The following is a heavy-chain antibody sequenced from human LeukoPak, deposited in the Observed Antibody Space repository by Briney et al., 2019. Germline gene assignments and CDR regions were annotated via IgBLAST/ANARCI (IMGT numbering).Heavy chain of an antibody. J-gene: IGHJ4*02. CDR1: GGSVNAYY. D-gene: IGHD5-24*01. CDR3: ARHLKKNGYNYYFDY. V-gene: IGHV4-59*08. Sequence: SETLSLTCTVAGGSVNAYYWGWIRQPPGKGLEWIGYISYSGGTNYNPSLKSRVTISVDTSRNHFSLRLRSVTATDTAVYYCARHLKKNGYNYYFDYWGQGTLVTVSS. CDR2: ISYSGGT.